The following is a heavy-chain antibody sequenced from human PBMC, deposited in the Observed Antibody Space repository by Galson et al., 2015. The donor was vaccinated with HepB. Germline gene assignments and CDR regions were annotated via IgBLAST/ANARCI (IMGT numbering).Heavy chain of an antibody. Sequence: SVKVSCKASGYTFTGYYMHWVRQAPGQGLEWMGWINPNSGGTNYAQKFQGWVTMTRDTSISTAYMELSRLRSDDTAVYYCASHTKLWSDAFDIWGQGTRVTVSS. CDR3: ASHTKLWSDAFDI. CDR1: GYTFTGYY. J-gene: IGHJ3*02. CDR2: INPNSGGT. D-gene: IGHD3-10*01. V-gene: IGHV1-2*04.